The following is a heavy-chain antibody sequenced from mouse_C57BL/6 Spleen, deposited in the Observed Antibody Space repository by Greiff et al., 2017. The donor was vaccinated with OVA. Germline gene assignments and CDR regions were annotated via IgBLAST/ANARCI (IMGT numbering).Heavy chain of an antibody. Sequence: VQLQQSVAELVRPGASVKLSCTASGFNIKNTYMHWVKQRPEQGLEWIGRIDPANGNTKYAPKFQGKATITADTSSNTAYLQLSSLTAEDTAIYYCARARYSNYEDYAMDYWGQGTSVTVSS. D-gene: IGHD2-5*01. J-gene: IGHJ4*01. CDR3: ARARYSNYEDYAMDY. CDR1: GFNIKNTY. CDR2: IDPANGNT. V-gene: IGHV14-3*01.